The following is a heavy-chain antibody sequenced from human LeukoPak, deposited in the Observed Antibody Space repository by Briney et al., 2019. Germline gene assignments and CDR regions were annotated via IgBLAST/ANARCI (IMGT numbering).Heavy chain of an antibody. CDR3: ARGRYCSSTSCYTRHPGRAFDI. Sequence: PSETLSLTCAVYGGSFSGYYWSWSRQPPGTGLEWIGEINHSGSTNYNPSPKSRVTISVDTSKNQFSLKLSSVTAADTAVYYCARGRYCSSTSCYTRHPGRAFDIWGQGTMVTVSS. V-gene: IGHV4-34*01. CDR2: INHSGST. J-gene: IGHJ3*02. D-gene: IGHD2-2*02. CDR1: GGSFSGYY.